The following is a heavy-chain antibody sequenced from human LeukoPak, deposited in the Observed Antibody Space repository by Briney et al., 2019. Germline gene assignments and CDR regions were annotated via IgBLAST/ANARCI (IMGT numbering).Heavy chain of an antibody. Sequence: SETLSLTCAVYGGSFSGYYWSWIRQTPGKGLEWIGYIYYSGSTNYNPSLKSRVTISVDTSKNQFSLKLSSVTAADTAVYYCAADMVATIWGQGTLVTVSS. V-gene: IGHV4-59*01. J-gene: IGHJ4*02. CDR2: IYYSGST. CDR3: AADMVATI. CDR1: GGSFSGYY. D-gene: IGHD5-12*01.